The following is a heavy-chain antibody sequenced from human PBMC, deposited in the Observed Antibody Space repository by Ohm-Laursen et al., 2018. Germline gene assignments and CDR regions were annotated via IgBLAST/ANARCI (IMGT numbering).Heavy chain of an antibody. J-gene: IGHJ4*02. V-gene: IGHV3-23*01. Sequence: SLRLSCAAPGFTFSSHGINWVRQAPGKGLEWVSGISGSGDTTYYADSVKGRFTISRDNSRNTLDLQMNSLRVEDTALYYCARDIDWVAFDYWGQGTLVTVPS. CDR3: ARDIDWVAFDY. CDR1: GFTFSSHG. D-gene: IGHD3-9*01. CDR2: ISGSGDTT.